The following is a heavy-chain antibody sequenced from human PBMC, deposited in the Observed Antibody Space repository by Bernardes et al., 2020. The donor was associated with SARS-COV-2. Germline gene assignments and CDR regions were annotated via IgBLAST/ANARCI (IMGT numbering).Heavy chain of an antibody. D-gene: IGHD6-19*01. CDR1: GFTFNSHA. CDR2: ISSGGVST. V-gene: IGHV3-64*02. Sequence: GGSLRLSCIACGFTFNSHAMHWVRQAPGKGLKYVAGISSGGVSTTYADSVKGRVTISRDNFKNTLYLQMGSLRPEDTAVYYCARADFSGWDPDYGLDVWGQGTTVTVSS. J-gene: IGHJ6*02. CDR3: ARADFSGWDPDYGLDV.